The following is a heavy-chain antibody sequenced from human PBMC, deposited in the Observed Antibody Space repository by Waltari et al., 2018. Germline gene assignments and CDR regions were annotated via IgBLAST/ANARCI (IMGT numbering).Heavy chain of an antibody. CDR2: FDPEDGET. CDR3: ARDTDYGDYVGY. J-gene: IGHJ4*02. D-gene: IGHD4-17*01. Sequence: VQLVQSGAEVKKPGESLKISCKGSGYTLTELSMHWVRQAPGKGLEWMGGFDPEDGETIYAQKFQGRVTMTEDTSTDTAYMELSSLRSEDTAVYYCARDTDYGDYVGYWGQGTLVTVSS. CDR1: GYTLTELS. V-gene: IGHV1-24*01.